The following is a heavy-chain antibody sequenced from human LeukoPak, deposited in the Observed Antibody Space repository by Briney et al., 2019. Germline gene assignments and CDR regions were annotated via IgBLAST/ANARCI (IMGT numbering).Heavy chain of an antibody. CDR3: AKPGLYYDILTGYSWDYFDY. CDR2: FDPEDGET. J-gene: IGHJ4*02. Sequence: ASVKVSCKVSGYTLTELSMHWVRQAPGKGLEWMGGFDPEDGETIYAQKFQGRVTMTEDTSTDTAYMELSSLRSEDTAVYYCAKPGLYYDILTGYSWDYFDYWGQGTLVTVSS. CDR1: GYTLTELS. V-gene: IGHV1-24*01. D-gene: IGHD3-9*01.